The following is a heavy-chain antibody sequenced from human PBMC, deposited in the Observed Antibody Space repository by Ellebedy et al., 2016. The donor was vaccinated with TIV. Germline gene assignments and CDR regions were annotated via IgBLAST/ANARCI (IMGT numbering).Heavy chain of an antibody. CDR3: ARELGASNEVDW. V-gene: IGHV3-21*01. J-gene: IGHJ4*02. CDR2: ITESSSYA. Sequence: GESLKISCAASGFPFSRYSLNWVRQAPGKGLEWVSSITESSSYAFYADSVKGRFTISRDNAKNSLFLQMNSLRAEDTAVYYCARELGASNEVDWWGKGTLVTVAS. D-gene: IGHD3/OR15-3a*01. CDR1: GFPFSRYS.